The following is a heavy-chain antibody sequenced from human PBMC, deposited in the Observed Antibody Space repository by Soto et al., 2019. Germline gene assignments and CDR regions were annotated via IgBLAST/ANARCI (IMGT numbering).Heavy chain of an antibody. CDR1: GGTFSSYA. CDR2: IIPIFGKP. CDR3: ARRMGSHYGMDV. D-gene: IGHD1-26*01. V-gene: IGHV1-69*12. J-gene: IGHJ6*02. Sequence: QVQLVQSGAEVRKPGSSVKVSCKASGGTFSSYAISWVRQAPGQALEWMGGIIPIFGKPNYAEEFQGRVTITADESTGTAYMELSSLRSEDTAVYYCARRMGSHYGMDVWGQGTTVTVSS.